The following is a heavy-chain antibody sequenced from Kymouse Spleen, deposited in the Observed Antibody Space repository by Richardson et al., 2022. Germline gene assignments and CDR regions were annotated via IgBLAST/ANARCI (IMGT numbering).Heavy chain of an antibody. J-gene: IGHJ4*02. CDR1: GFTFSNAW. CDR2: IKSKTDGGTT. D-gene: IGHD6-13*01. Sequence: EVQLVESGGGLVKPGGSLRLSCAASGFTFSNAWMSWVRQAPGKGLEWVGRIKSKTDGGTTDYAAPVKGRFTISRDDSKNTLYLQMNSLKTEDTAVYYCTTYSSSWYYFDYWGQGTLVTVSS. CDR3: TTYSSSWYYFDY. V-gene: IGHV3-15*01.